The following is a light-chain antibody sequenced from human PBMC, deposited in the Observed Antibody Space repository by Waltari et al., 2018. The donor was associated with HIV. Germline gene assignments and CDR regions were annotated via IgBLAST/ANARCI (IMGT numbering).Light chain of an antibody. Sequence: QSALTQPASMSGSPGQSITISCTGTSNDVGGYNYVSWYQQHPGKAPTLLIYAVTNRPSGVSDRFSGSKSGDTASLTISGLQAEDDSDYYCSSFTSRSILLFGGGTKLTV. J-gene: IGLJ3*02. CDR3: SSFTSRSILL. V-gene: IGLV2-14*03. CDR2: AVT. CDR1: SNDVGGYNY.